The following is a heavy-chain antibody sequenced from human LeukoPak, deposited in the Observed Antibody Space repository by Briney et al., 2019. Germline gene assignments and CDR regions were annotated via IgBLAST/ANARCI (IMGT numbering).Heavy chain of an antibody. V-gene: IGHV3-23*01. J-gene: IGHJ4*02. CDR2: ISGSGGSK. Sequence: PGGSLRLSCAASGFTFSSYAMNWVRQAPGKGLAWVSIISGSGGSKYYADSVKGRFIISRDNSKNTLYLQMNNLRGEDTAVYYCAKAACSATSCYEDYWGQGTLVTVSS. D-gene: IGHD2-2*01. CDR1: GFTFSSYA. CDR3: AKAACSATSCYEDY.